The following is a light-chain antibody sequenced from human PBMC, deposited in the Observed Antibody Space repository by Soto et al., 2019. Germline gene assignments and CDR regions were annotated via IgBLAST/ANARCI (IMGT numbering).Light chain of an antibody. CDR3: QQLNSYPLT. V-gene: IGKV1-9*01. J-gene: IGKJ4*01. CDR1: QGISSH. CDR2: AAS. Sequence: DIQLTQSPSLLSASVGDRVTITCRASQGISSHLAWYQQKSGKAPKLLMYAASTLQSGVQSRFSGSGSGTEFTLTISSLQPEDFATYYCQQLNSYPLTFGGGTKVEIK.